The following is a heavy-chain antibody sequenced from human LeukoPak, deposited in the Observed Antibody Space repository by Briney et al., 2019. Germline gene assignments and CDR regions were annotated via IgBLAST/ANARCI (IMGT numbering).Heavy chain of an antibody. J-gene: IGHJ4*02. CDR2: INTNTGDP. Sequence: ASVEVSCKASGYTFTNYNLNWVRQAPGQGLEWMGWINTNTGDPTYAPGFTGQFVFSLDTSVSTAYLQISSLKAEDTALYYCARNQYCSSTNCYGGRGALDFWGQGTLLTVSS. D-gene: IGHD2-2*01. V-gene: IGHV7-4-1*02. CDR3: ARNQYCSSTNCYGGRGALDF. CDR1: GYTFTNYN.